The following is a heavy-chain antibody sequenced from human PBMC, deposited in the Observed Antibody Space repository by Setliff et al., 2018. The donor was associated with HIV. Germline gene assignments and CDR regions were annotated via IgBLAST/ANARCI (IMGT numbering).Heavy chain of an antibody. J-gene: IGHJ4*02. V-gene: IGHV4-39*07. CDR1: GGSIRRSSYY. CDR2: FSYSEST. Sequence: SETLSLTCTVSGGSIRRSSYYWGWIRQPPGKGLEWIGSFSYSESTYYNPSLKSRVTISVDTSKNQFSLKLTSMTAADTAVYYCARAAAGNRGPFDLWGQGSPVTVSS. D-gene: IGHD6-25*01. CDR3: ARAAAGNRGPFDL.